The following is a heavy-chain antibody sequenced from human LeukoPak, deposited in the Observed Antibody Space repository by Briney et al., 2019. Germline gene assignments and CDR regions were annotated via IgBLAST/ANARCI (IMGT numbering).Heavy chain of an antibody. CDR3: ARDSSVFDY. CDR1: GASITYW. CDR2: VHRDGYT. Sequence: SGTLSLTCAVSGASITYWWSWVRQPPGKGLEWIGEVHRDGYTNYNPSLKSRVTMSVDKSKNQFSLKLSSVTAADTAVYYCARDSSVFDYWGQGTLVTVSS. J-gene: IGHJ4*02. V-gene: IGHV4-4*02.